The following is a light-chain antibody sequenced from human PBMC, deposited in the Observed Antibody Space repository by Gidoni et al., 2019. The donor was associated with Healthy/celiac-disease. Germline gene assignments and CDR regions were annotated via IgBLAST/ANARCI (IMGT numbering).Light chain of an antibody. CDR2: DVS. CDR3: SSDTSSSTLAV. V-gene: IGLV2-14*04. J-gene: IGLJ2*01. Sequence: VSGSPGQSITISCTGTSSDVGGYNYVSWYQQHPGKAPKLMISDVSNRPSGVSNRFSGSKSGNTASLTISGLQAEDEADYYCSSDTSSSTLAVFGGGTKLAVL. CDR1: SSDVGGYNY.